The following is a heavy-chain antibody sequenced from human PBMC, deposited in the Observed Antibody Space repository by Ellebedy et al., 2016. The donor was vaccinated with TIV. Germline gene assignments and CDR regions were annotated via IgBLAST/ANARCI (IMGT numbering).Heavy chain of an antibody. Sequence: SETLSLXXTVSADSITSSSDYWVWIRQPPGKGLEWIGTISNRDRTDYNPSLKSRVFILVDASKNQFFLKWTSVTAAETAVYYCATFNQYYTYLGVWGKGTTVTVSS. CDR1: ADSITSSSDY. J-gene: IGHJ6*03. CDR3: ATFNQYYTYLGV. CDR2: ISNRDRT. D-gene: IGHD1-14*01. V-gene: IGHV4-39*01.